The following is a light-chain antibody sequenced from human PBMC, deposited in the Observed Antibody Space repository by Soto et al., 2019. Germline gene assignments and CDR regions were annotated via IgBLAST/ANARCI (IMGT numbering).Light chain of an antibody. CDR3: SSYKSSRTYV. Sequence: QSALTQPASVAGSPGQSITISCTGTSRDVGGYDYVSWYQQHPGKAPKLIVYDVSNRPSGVSTHFSGSKSGNTASLTISGLQSEDEADYYCSSYKSSRTYVFGTGTKLTVL. V-gene: IGLV2-14*03. CDR2: DVS. J-gene: IGLJ1*01. CDR1: SRDVGGYDY.